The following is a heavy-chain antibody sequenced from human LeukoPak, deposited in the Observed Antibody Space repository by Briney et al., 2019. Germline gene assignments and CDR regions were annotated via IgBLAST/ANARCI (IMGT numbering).Heavy chain of an antibody. CDR3: ARDFWSGYYYYYGMDV. D-gene: IGHD3-3*01. J-gene: IGHJ6*02. V-gene: IGHV1-69*04. Sequence: PILGLSTYAQKFQRRLTLPADKSTSTAYMELSSLRSEDTAVYYCARDFWSGYYYYYGMDVWGQGTTVTVSS. CDR2: PILGLS.